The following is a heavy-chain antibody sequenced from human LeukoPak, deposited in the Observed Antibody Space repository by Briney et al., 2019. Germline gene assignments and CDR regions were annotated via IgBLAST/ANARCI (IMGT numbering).Heavy chain of an antibody. CDR1: GVSFSSYA. CDR3: ANPPYQPRTTYYFDY. D-gene: IGHD2-2*01. J-gene: IGHJ4*02. V-gene: IGHV3-23*01. Sequence: GGSLRLSCAASGVSFSSYAMCWVRQGPGKGLEWVSAISGSGGSTYYADSVKGRFTISRDNSKNTLYLQMNSLRAEDTSVYYCANPPYQPRTTYYFDYWGQGTLVTVSS. CDR2: ISGSGGST.